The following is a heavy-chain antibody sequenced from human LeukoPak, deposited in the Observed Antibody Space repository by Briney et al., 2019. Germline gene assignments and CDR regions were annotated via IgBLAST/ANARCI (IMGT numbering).Heavy chain of an antibody. CDR3: ARDRSSGYHEGNWFDP. V-gene: IGHV3-11*01. D-gene: IGHD3-22*01. Sequence: PGGSLGLSCAASGFTFSDYYMSWIRQAPGKGLEWVSYISSGGSTIYYADSVKGRFTISRDNAKNSLHLQMNSLRAEDTAVYYCARDRSSGYHEGNWFDPWGQGTLVTVSS. CDR1: GFTFSDYY. J-gene: IGHJ5*02. CDR2: ISSGGSTI.